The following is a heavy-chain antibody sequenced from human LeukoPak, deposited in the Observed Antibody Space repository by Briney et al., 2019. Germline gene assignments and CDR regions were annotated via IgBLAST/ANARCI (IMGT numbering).Heavy chain of an antibody. J-gene: IGHJ4*02. D-gene: IGHD1-14*01. CDR1: GFTVDTKH. CDR3: SRGLTYLDY. V-gene: IGHV3-53*01. CDR2: IYSGGST. Sequence: GGSLRLSCAASGFTVDTKHMTWVRQAPGKGLEWVSGIYSGGSTQYADSVKGRFTISRDNSKNTMYLQMNSLRAEDTAVYYCSRGLTYLDYWGQGTLVTVSS.